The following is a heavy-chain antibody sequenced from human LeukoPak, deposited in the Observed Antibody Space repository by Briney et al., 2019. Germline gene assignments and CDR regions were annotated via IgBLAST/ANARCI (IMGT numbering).Heavy chain of an antibody. J-gene: IGHJ4*02. CDR3: AREDASAIDY. Sequence: GGSWRLSCAASGFTFSIYEMNWIRQAPGKGLEWVSYIASSGSRTYYADSVKGRFTISRDNAKNSLYLQMNSLRAEDTAVYYCAREDASAIDYWGQGTLVTVSS. CDR2: IASSGSRT. CDR1: GFTFSIYE. D-gene: IGHD2-2*01. V-gene: IGHV3-48*03.